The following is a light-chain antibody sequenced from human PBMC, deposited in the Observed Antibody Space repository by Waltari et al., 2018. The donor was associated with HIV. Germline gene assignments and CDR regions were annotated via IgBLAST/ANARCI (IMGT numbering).Light chain of an antibody. Sequence: QSVLSQPPSASGTPGQRVPFSCSGRSSHIGSNHVYWYQQFPVTAPKLLIYRNYQRPSGVPDRSSGSKSGTSASLAISGLRSEDEADYYCAVWDVSLNGRVFGGGTKLTVL. V-gene: IGLV1-47*01. CDR2: RNY. CDR3: AVWDVSLNGRV. J-gene: IGLJ3*02. CDR1: SSHIGSNH.